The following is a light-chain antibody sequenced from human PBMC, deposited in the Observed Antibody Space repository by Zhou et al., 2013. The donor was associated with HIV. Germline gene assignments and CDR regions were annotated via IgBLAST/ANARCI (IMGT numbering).Light chain of an antibody. CDR2: GAS. CDR1: QSVSSN. CDR3: QQYNNWLFT. J-gene: IGKJ2*01. Sequence: EIVMTQSPATLSVSPGERATLSCRASQSVSSNLAWYQQKPGQAPRLLIYGASTRATGFPARFSGSGSGTEFTLTISSMQSEDFAVYYCQQYNNWLFTFGQGTKLEIK. V-gene: IGKV3-15*01.